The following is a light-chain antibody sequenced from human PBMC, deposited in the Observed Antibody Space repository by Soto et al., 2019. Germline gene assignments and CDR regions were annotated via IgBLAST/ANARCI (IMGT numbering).Light chain of an antibody. CDR2: GAS. CDR1: QNIKTF. V-gene: IGKV1-33*01. Sequence: DIQMTQSPSSLSVSVGHRVTITCQANQNIKTFLHWYQQKPVKAPKVLIYGASYLEPGVPSRFSGTGSGTDFTFTISSLQPEDIATYYCQQYDSVPLTFGGGTK. CDR3: QQYDSVPLT. J-gene: IGKJ4*01.